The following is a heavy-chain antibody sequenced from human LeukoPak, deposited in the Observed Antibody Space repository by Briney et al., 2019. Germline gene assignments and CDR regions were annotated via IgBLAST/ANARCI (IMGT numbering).Heavy chain of an antibody. CDR3: ARDYCSSTSCYPDY. V-gene: IGHV3-30*04. J-gene: IGHJ4*02. CDR1: EFTFSSYA. Sequence: GGSLRLSCAASEFTFSSYAMQWVRQAPGKGLEWVAAMSYDGSTTYYAESVKGRFTISRDNSKTTVYLQMNSLRAEDTAVYYCARDYCSSTSCYPDYWGQGTLVTVSS. D-gene: IGHD2-2*01. CDR2: MSYDGSTT.